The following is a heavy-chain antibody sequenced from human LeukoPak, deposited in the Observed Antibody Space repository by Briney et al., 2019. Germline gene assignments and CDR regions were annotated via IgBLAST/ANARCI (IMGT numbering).Heavy chain of an antibody. CDR1: GGTFSNYS. D-gene: IGHD3-22*01. CDR3: ARPDTDYYDSSGYYTSFDY. CDR2: ILPIFGTA. Sequence: ASVKVSCKASGGTFSNYSISWVRQAPGQGLEWMGGILPIFGTANYAQKFQGRVTITADESTSTAYMELSSLRSEDTAVYYCARPDTDYYDSSGYYTSFDYWGQGTLVTVSS. V-gene: IGHV1-69*13. J-gene: IGHJ4*02.